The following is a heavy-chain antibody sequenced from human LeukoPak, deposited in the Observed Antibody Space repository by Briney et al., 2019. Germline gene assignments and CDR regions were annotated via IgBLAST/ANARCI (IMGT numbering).Heavy chain of an antibody. CDR2: IYYSGST. CDR3: ARGQGLQDSILKYYFDY. Sequence: SETPSLTCTVSGGSISSGDYYWSWIRQPPGKGLEWIGYIYYSGSTYYNPSLKSRATISVDTSKNQFSLKLSSVTAADTAVYYCARGQGLQDSILKYYFDYWGQGTLVTVSS. V-gene: IGHV4-30-4*01. CDR1: GGSISSGDYY. D-gene: IGHD3-22*01. J-gene: IGHJ4*02.